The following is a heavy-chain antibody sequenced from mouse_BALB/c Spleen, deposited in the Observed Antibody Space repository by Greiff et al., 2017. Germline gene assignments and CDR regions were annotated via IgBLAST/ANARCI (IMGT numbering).Heavy chain of an antibody. CDR1: GYAFSSYW. D-gene: IGHD2-1*01. J-gene: IGHJ4*01. CDR2: IYPGDGDT. Sequence: VQVVESGPELVRPAPSVTISCTVTGYAFSSYWLNWVKQRPGQGLEWIGQIYPGDGDTNYNGKFKGKATLTANKSSSTAYMPHSSLTSEDSAVYFCASYGNCCGAMDYWGQGTSGTVSS. CDR3: ASYGNCCGAMDY. V-gene: IGHV1-80*01.